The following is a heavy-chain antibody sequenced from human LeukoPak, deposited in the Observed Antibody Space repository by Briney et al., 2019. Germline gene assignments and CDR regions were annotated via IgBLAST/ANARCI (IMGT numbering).Heavy chain of an antibody. CDR1: GYSFTSYW. CDR2: IYPGDSDN. D-gene: IGHD2-2*01. J-gene: IGHJ3*02. V-gene: IGHV5-51*01. Sequence: GXSLKISCKGAGYSFTSYWIGWVRQMPGKGLEWMGIIYPGDSDNRYSPSFQGQVTISADKSNSTAYLQWSSLKASDTAMYYCARLTGCSSTSCYDAFDIWGQGTMVTVSS. CDR3: ARLTGCSSTSCYDAFDI.